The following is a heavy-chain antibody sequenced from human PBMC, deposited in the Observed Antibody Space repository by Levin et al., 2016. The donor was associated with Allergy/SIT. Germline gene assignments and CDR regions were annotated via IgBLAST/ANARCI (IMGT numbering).Heavy chain of an antibody. V-gene: IGHV3-21*01. J-gene: IGHJ6*02. Sequence: GESLKISCAASGFTFSSYSMNWVRQAPGKGLEWVSCIGNSGGHIYYADSVKGRFTISRDNAKNSLYLQMDSLRAEDTAAYFCARDKAEPTSRGHHGMDVWGQGTTVTVSS. CDR1: GFTFSSYS. CDR3: ARDKAEPTSRGHHGMDV. D-gene: IGHD1-14*01. CDR2: IGNSGGHI.